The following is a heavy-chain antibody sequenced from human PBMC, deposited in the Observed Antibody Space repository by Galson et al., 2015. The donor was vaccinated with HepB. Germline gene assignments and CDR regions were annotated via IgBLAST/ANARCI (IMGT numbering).Heavy chain of an antibody. CDR1: GFTFSDYY. V-gene: IGHV3-11*06. D-gene: IGHD6-19*01. J-gene: IGHJ6*02. CDR2: ISSSSSYT. Sequence: SLRLSCAATGFTFSDYYMSWIRQAPGKGLEWVSYISSSSSYTNYADSVKGRFTISRDNAKNSLYLQMNGLRAEDTAVYYCASIAVAGTPRYYYGMDVWGQGTTVTVSS. CDR3: ASIAVAGTPRYYYGMDV.